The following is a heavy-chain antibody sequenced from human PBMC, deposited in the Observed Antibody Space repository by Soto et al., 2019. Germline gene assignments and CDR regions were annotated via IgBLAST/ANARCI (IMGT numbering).Heavy chain of an antibody. Sequence: GGSLRLSCAASGFPFSSTDMTWVRQAPGKGLEWVSTIDGSGGTTYYADSVKGRFTISRDNSINTVFLQMNSLRADDTALYFCAKNSGWFNTWGQGTLVTVSS. CDR1: GFPFSSTD. CDR2: IDGSGGTT. D-gene: IGHD3-10*01. CDR3: AKNSGWFNT. J-gene: IGHJ5*02. V-gene: IGHV3-23*01.